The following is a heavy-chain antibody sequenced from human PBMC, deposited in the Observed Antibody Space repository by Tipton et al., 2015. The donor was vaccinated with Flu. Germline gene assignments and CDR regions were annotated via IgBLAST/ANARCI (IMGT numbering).Heavy chain of an antibody. J-gene: IGHJ6*02. CDR3: ARQRYSSSWPPNYYYYGMDV. CDR2: IYPGDSDT. CDR1: GYSFTSYW. Sequence: QLVQSGAEVKKPGESLKISCKGSGYSFTSYWIAWVRQMPGKGLEWMGIIYPGDSDTRYSPSFQGQVTISADKSISTAHLQWSSLKASDTAMYYCARQRYSSSWPPNYYYYGMDVWVQGTTVTVSS. V-gene: IGHV5-51*01. D-gene: IGHD6-13*01.